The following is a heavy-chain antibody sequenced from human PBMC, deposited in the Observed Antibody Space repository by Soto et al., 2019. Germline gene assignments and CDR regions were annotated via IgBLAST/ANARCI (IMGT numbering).Heavy chain of an antibody. V-gene: IGHV3-30-3*01. CDR3: ASPKEGSWATFDY. Sequence: GGSLRLSCAASGFTFSSYAMHWVRQAPGKGLEWVAVISYDGSNKYYADSVKGRFTISRDNSKNTLYLQMNSLRAEDTAVYYCASPKEGSWATFDYWGQGTLVTVSS. D-gene: IGHD2-15*01. J-gene: IGHJ4*02. CDR1: GFTFSSYA. CDR2: ISYDGSNK.